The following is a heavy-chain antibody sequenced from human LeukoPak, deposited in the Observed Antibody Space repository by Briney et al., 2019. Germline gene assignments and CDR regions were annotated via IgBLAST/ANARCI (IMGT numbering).Heavy chain of an antibody. V-gene: IGHV4-59*01. Sequence: PSETLSLTCTVSGASISDYYWSWIRQPPGKGLQWIGYMYYGGSANYIPSLKSRVTISMDTSKNQVSLRLSSVTAADTAVYYCARVIFSYNWFDPWGQGTLVTVSS. J-gene: IGHJ5*02. CDR2: MYYGGSA. D-gene: IGHD2/OR15-2a*01. CDR3: ARVIFSYNWFDP. CDR1: GASISDYY.